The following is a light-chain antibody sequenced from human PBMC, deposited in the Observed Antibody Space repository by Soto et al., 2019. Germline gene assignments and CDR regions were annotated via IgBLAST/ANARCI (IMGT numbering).Light chain of an antibody. CDR2: SAS. J-gene: IGKJ4*01. V-gene: IGKV1-27*01. CDR1: QGISKY. CDR3: QKYNSVPLT. Sequence: DIQMTQSPSSLSASVGDRVAITCRASQGISKYFAWYQQKPGKAPKLLIYSASTLPSGLPSRYRDSGSGTDFTLTISSLQPEDVATYYCQKYNSVPLTFGGGTKVEIK.